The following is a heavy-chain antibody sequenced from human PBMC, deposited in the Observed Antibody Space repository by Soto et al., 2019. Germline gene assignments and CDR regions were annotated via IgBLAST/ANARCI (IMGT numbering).Heavy chain of an antibody. CDR2: ISYDGSNK. V-gene: IGHV3-30*01. Sequence: AWGLHRHPWRAVGVTFVSLGSRLILQTPGKGVEWVAVISYDGSNKYYADSVKGRFTISRDNSKNTLYLQMNSLRAEDTAVYYCARAPKVVGARKAGAFDIWGQGTMVTVSS. CDR1: GVTFVSLG. D-gene: IGHD1-26*01. J-gene: IGHJ3*02. CDR3: ARAPKVVGARKAGAFDI.